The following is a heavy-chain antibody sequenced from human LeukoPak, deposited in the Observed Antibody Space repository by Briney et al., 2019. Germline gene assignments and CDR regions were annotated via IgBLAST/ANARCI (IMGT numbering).Heavy chain of an antibody. CDR3: SRLTHSYYSDTSGYYPYYYMDV. CDR2: ISYSGNT. V-gene: IGHV4-39*02. J-gene: IGHJ6*03. Sequence: SETLSLTSTVSAGSISSSDYYWGWIRQSPGKGLEWIGRISYSGNTYYNPSLKSRVTISVDTSKNHFSLRLSSVTAADTAVYFCSRLTHSYYSDTSGYYPYYYMDVWGEGTTVTVSS. D-gene: IGHD3-22*01. CDR1: AGSISSSDYY.